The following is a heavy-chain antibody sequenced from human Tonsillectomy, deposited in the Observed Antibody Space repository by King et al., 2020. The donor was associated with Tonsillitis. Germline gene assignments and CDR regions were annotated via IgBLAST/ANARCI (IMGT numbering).Heavy chain of an antibody. CDR1: GGTFSSYA. CDR2: IIPILGIA. D-gene: IGHD7-27*01. J-gene: IGHJ4*02. V-gene: IGHV1-69*04. CDR3: ARVQSLVLGCYDY. Sequence: VQLVQSGAEVKKPGSSVKVSCKASGGTFSSYAISWVRQAPGQGLEWMGRIIPILGIANHAQKFQGRVTITADKSTSTAYMELSSLRSEDTAVYYCARVQSLVLGCYDYWGQGTLVTVSS.